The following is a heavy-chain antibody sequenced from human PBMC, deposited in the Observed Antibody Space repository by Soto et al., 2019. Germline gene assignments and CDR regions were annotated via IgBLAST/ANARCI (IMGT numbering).Heavy chain of an antibody. Sequence: QVQLVQSGVEVKKPGASVKVSCKAAGYMFMNYGISWVRQAPGQGLEWLGWITAYNGNTNYAQKFQGRVTMTTDTSSSTAYMELRSLKSDGTAVFYCARVNLGGLYFDYWGQGTLVTVSS. J-gene: IGHJ4*02. CDR3: ARVNLGGLYFDY. V-gene: IGHV1-18*01. CDR2: ITAYNGNT. CDR1: GYMFMNYG. D-gene: IGHD3-3*01.